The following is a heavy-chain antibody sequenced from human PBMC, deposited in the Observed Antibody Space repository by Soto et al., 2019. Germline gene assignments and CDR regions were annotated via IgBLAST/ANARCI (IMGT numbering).Heavy chain of an antibody. CDR2: ISGSGGST. D-gene: IGHD5-12*01. Sequence: EVQLLESGGGLVQPGGSLRLSCAASGFTFSSYAMSWVRQAPGKGLEWVSAISGSGGSTYYACSVKGRFTISRDNSKNTLYLQMNSLRAEDTAVYYYAGQGGGYSGTYYFDFWGQGTLVTVSS. J-gene: IGHJ4*02. CDR1: GFTFSSYA. CDR3: AGQGGGYSGTYYFDF. V-gene: IGHV3-23*01.